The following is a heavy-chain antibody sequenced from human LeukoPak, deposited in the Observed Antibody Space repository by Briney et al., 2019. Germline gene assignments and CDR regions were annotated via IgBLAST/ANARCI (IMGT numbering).Heavy chain of an antibody. CDR1: GGSISSSSYY. J-gene: IGHJ4*02. CDR3: AKEPHYYYNSSGYYDY. CDR2: IYYSGST. Sequence: PSETLSLTCAVSGGSISSSSYYWGWIRQPPGKGLEWIGSIYYSGSTYYNPSLKSRVTISVDTSKNQFSLKLSSVTAADTAVYYCAKEPHYYYNSSGYYDYWGQGTLVTVSS. D-gene: IGHD3-22*01. V-gene: IGHV4-39*02.